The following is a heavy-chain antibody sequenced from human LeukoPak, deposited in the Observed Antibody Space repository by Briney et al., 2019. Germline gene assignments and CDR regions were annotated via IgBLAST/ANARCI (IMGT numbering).Heavy chain of an antibody. CDR3: ARGAPGYSSGWYAYYYYMDV. CDR1: GFTFRSYE. Sequence: GGSLRLSCAASGFTFRSYEMNWVRQAPGKGLEWVSSISSSSSYIYYADSVKGRFTISRDNAKNSLYLQMNSLRAEDTAVYYCARGAPGYSSGWYAYYYYMDVWGKGTTVTVSS. D-gene: IGHD6-19*01. V-gene: IGHV3-21*01. J-gene: IGHJ6*03. CDR2: ISSSSSYI.